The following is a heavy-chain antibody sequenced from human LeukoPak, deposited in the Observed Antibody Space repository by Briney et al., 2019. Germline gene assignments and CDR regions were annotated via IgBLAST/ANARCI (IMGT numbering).Heavy chain of an antibody. CDR2: INHSGST. V-gene: IGHV4-34*01. D-gene: IGHD2-2*02. Sequence: SETLSLTCAVYGGSFSGYYWSWIRQPPGKGLEWIGEINHSGSTNYNPSLKSRVTISVDASKNQFSLKLSSVTAADTAVYYCATSCSSTSCYKFGFDPWGQEPWSPSPQ. CDR1: GGSFSGYY. J-gene: IGHJ5*02. CDR3: ATSCSSTSCYKFGFDP.